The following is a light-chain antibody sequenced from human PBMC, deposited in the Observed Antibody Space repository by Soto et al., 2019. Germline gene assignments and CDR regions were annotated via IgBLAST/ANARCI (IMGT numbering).Light chain of an antibody. J-gene: IGLJ3*02. CDR3: AAWDSSLSGRV. V-gene: IGLV1-47*02. Sequence: QSVLTQPPSASGTPGQRVTISCSGTSSNIGSNYVYWYQQLPGTAPKLLIYINNQRPSGVPDRFSGSKSGTSASLAISVLRSEDEADYYCAAWDSSLSGRVFGGGTKVTVL. CDR1: SSNIGSNY. CDR2: INN.